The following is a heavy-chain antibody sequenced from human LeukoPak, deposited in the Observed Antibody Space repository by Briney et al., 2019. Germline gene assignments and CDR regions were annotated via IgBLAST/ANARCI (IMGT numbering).Heavy chain of an antibody. D-gene: IGHD3-22*01. V-gene: IGHV2-5*02. CDR2: IYGDDDK. CDR3: AHSTRIYDRSSSYYRRTFDF. J-gene: IGHJ4*02. Sequence: KWSGPTLVKPTQTLTLTCSFSGFSLTTPGVGVGWIRQPPGKALEWLAVIYGDDDKRYSPTLKSRLFTTKDTSRNQVVLTLTNVDPVDTATYYCAHSTRIYDRSSSYYRRTFDFWGQGSLVTVSS. CDR1: GFSLTTPGVG.